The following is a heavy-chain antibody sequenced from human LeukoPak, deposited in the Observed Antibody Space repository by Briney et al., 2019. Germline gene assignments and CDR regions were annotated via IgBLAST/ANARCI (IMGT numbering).Heavy chain of an antibody. V-gene: IGHV3-64*02. Sequence: GGSLRLSCVASGFSFRNYAIHWVRQAPGKGLESVSVINTDGRITYYADSVKGRFTISRDNSKNTVYLQMGSLRGEDMAVYYCTRDGGSFCDFDYWGQGALVIVSS. CDR2: INTDGRIT. D-gene: IGHD1-26*01. J-gene: IGHJ4*02. CDR1: GFSFRNYA. CDR3: TRDGGSFCDFDY.